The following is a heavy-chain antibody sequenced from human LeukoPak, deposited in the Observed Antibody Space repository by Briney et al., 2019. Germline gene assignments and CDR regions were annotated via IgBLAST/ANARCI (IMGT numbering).Heavy chain of an antibody. Sequence: ASVKVSCKASGYTFSSYAMHWVRQAPGQRLEWMGWINAGNGSTKYSQKFQGRVTITRDTSASTAYMELSSLRSEDTAVYYCARGGGYSTTNWFDPWGQGTLVTVSS. V-gene: IGHV1-3*01. CDR3: ARGGGYSTTNWFDP. CDR2: INAGNGST. D-gene: IGHD3-3*01. J-gene: IGHJ5*02. CDR1: GYTFSSYA.